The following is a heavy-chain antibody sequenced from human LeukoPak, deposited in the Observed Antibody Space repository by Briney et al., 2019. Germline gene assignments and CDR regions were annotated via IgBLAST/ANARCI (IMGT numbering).Heavy chain of an antibody. V-gene: IGHV6-1*01. CDR2: TYYRSKWYN. D-gene: IGHD7-27*01. CDR1: GYSFTSNCVA. J-gene: IGHJ3*02. Sequence: WETLTLTCAVSGYSFTSNCVAWNWIAQAPALVLLWRVRTYYRSKWYNDYARSVKSRLTIRPDTSKNQFSLQLNSGTPEHTVVNYCEREPTGDVVFDIWG. CDR3: EREPTGDVVFDI.